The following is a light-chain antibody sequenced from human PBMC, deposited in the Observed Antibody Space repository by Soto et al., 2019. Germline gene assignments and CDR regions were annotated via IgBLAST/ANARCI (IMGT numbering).Light chain of an antibody. Sequence: QSVLTQPASVSESPGQSITSSCTGTSSDVGTYNFVSWYQHHPGKAPKLMIYDVSNRPPGVSDRFSGSKSGNTASLTISGLQAEDEADYYCSSYTYTSNVVFGGGTNLTVL. CDR1: SSDVGTYNF. CDR3: SSYTYTSNVV. V-gene: IGLV2-14*03. J-gene: IGLJ2*01. CDR2: DVS.